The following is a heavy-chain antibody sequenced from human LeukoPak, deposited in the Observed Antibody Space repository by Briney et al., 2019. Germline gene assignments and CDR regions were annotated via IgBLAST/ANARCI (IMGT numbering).Heavy chain of an antibody. CDR2: IYKDGKT. CDR3: ASRHCSGGDCYFAGADPFDH. D-gene: IGHD2-21*01. Sequence: GGSLRLSCAASGFTVSSTYMSWVRQAPGKGLEWVSVIYKDGKTYYVDSVKGRFTISRDTSKNTLYLQMNSLRVEDTAVYHCASRHCSGGDCYFAGADPFDHWGQGTLVTVSS. J-gene: IGHJ4*02. CDR1: GFTVSSTY. V-gene: IGHV3-53*01.